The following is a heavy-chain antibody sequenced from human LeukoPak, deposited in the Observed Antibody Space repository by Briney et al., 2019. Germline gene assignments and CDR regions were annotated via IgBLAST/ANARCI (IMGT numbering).Heavy chain of an antibody. Sequence: QSGGSLRLSCAASGFTFSSYAMNWVRQAPGKGLEWVSGINVSGGNIYYADSVKGRFTISRDNSKNTLYLQMNSLGAEDTAVYFCARSYNWNRMDVWSKGTTVTVSS. CDR1: GFTFSSYA. CDR2: INVSGGNI. CDR3: ARSYNWNRMDV. V-gene: IGHV3-23*01. D-gene: IGHD1-20*01. J-gene: IGHJ6*04.